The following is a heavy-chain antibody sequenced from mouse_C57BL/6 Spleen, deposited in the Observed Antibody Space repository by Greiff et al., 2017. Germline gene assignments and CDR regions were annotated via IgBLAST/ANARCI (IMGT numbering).Heavy chain of an antibody. CDR2: IWSGGST. CDR3: ASFYDGYYGFAY. V-gene: IGHV2-2*01. D-gene: IGHD2-3*01. CDR1: GFSLTSYG. J-gene: IGHJ3*01. Sequence: QVQLKESGPGLVQPSQSLSITCTVSGFSLTSYGVHWVRQSPGKGLEWLGVIWSGGSTDYNAAFISRLSISKDNSKSQVFFKMNSLQADDTARYYCASFYDGYYGFAYWGQGTLVTVSA.